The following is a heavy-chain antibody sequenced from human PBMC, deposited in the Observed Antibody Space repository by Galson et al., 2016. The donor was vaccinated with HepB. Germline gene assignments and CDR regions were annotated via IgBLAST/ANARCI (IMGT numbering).Heavy chain of an antibody. J-gene: IGHJ4*02. V-gene: IGHV3-21*01. CDR3: VRALQNSYGHGLFDK. CDR2: ISSSSNYI. Sequence: SLRLSCATSGFDFTTYTINWVRQAPGKGLEWVSSISSSSNYIYYADSVQGRFTISRDNANNSLYLQMNSLRVEDTAVYYCVRALQNSYGHGLFDKWGQGTLVTVSS. CDR1: GFDFTTYT. D-gene: IGHD5-18*01.